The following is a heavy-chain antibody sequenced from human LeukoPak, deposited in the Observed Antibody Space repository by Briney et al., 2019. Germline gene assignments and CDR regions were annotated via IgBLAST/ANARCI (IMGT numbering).Heavy chain of an antibody. CDR3: ARDLGNDYDFWSGYYTFDY. CDR1: GFTFSSYW. D-gene: IGHD3-3*01. Sequence: SGGSLRLSCAASGFTFSSYWMHWVRQAPGKGLVWVSRINSVGSSTSYADSVKGRFTISRDNAKNTLYLQMNSLRAEDTAVYYCARDLGNDYDFWSGYYTFDYWGQGTLVTVSS. V-gene: IGHV3-74*01. J-gene: IGHJ4*02. CDR2: INSVGSST.